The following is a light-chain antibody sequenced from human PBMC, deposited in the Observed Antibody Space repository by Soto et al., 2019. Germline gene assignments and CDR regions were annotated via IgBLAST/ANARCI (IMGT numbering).Light chain of an antibody. CDR3: SSYAAANSVV. V-gene: IGLV2-8*01. J-gene: IGLJ2*01. Sequence: QSALTQPPSASGSPGQSVTISCTGMSSDVGGYNYVSWYQQHPGKAPKLMIYEVSKRPSGVPDRFSGSKSGNTASLTVSGLHAEDEADYYCSSYAAANSVVFGGGTQLTVL. CDR2: EVS. CDR1: SSDVGGYNY.